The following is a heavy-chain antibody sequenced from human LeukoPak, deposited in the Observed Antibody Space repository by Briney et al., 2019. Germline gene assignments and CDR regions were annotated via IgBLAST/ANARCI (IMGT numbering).Heavy chain of an antibody. CDR1: GGSFSPYY. CDR3: AKHVTVVVAAIPRDALDI. Sequence: SETLSLTCTVSGGSFSPYYWSWIRQPPGKGLEWIGYIYYSGSTNYNPSLKSRVTISADTSENQFSLKLSSVTAADTAVYYCAKHVTVVVAAIPRDALDIWGPGTLVTVSS. V-gene: IGHV4-59*08. CDR2: IYYSGST. D-gene: IGHD2-21*02. J-gene: IGHJ3*02.